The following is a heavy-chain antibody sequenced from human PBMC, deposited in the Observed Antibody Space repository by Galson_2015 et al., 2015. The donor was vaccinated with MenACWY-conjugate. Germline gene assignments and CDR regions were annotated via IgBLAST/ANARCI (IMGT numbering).Heavy chain of an antibody. V-gene: IGHV3-23*01. CDR3: ARAPDTSSKIDY. J-gene: IGHJ4*02. Sequence: SLRLSCAASGFTFTNYAMNWVRQAPGKGLEWVSSIGGSGTTYYADSVKGRFTISRDNSKNMVYLQMNSLRVEDTAVYYCARAPDTSSKIDYWGPGTLITVSS. D-gene: IGHD4-11*01. CDR1: GFTFTNYA. CDR2: IGGSGTT.